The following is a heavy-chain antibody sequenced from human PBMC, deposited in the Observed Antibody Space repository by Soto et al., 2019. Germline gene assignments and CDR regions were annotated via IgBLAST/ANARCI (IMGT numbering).Heavy chain of an antibody. CDR1: GFTFSSYG. CDR3: SRYVWGSDFDY. D-gene: IGHD3-16*01. J-gene: IGHJ4*02. CDR2: ISYDGSNK. Sequence: QVQLVESGGGVVQPGRSLRLSCAASGFTFSSYGMHWVRQAPGKGLEWVAVISYDGSNKYYADSVKGRFTISRDNSKNPLYLQMNSLRAEDTAVYYCSRYVWGSDFDYWGQGTLVTVSS. V-gene: IGHV3-30*03.